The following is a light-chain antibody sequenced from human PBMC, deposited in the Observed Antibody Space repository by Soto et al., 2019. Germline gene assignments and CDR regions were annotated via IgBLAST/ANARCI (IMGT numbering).Light chain of an antibody. CDR3: CSYAGSYAVV. Sequence: QSALTQPRSVSGSPGQSVTISCTGTSSDVGGYNYVSWYQQHPGKAPNLMIYDVSKRPSVVPDRFSGSKSGNTASLTISGLQAEDEADYYCCSYAGSYAVVFGGGTQLTVL. J-gene: IGLJ2*01. CDR2: DVS. V-gene: IGLV2-11*01. CDR1: SSDVGGYNY.